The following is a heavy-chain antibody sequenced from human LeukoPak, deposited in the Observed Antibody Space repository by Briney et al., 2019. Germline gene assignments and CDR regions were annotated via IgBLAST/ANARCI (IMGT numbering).Heavy chain of an antibody. CDR1: GFTFSSYT. J-gene: IGHJ3*02. CDR2: IAGSSGYI. CDR3: ATAFDI. V-gene: IGHV3-21*01. Sequence: PGGSLRLSCAASGFTFSSYTMNWVRQAPGKRLEWVSSIAGSSGYISYADSVKGRFTISRDNAKKSLYLQMTSLTAEDTAVYYCATAFDIWGQGTMVTVSS.